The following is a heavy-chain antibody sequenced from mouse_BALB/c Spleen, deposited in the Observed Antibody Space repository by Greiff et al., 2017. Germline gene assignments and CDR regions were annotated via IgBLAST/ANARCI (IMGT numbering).Heavy chain of an antibody. V-gene: IGHV2-6-7*01. J-gene: IGHJ4*01. CDR2: IWGDGST. Sequence: QVQLKESGPGLVAPSQSLSITCTVSGFSLTGYGVNWVRQPPGKGLEWLGMIWGDGSTDYNSALKSRLSISKDNSKSQVFLKMNSLQTDDTARYYCAREGIYYGNHRSMDYWGQGTSVTVSS. CDR3: AREGIYYGNHRSMDY. CDR1: GFSLTGYG. D-gene: IGHD2-1*01.